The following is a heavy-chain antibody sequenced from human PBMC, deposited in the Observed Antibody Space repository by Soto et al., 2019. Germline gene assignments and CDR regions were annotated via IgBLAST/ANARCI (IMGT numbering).Heavy chain of an antibody. V-gene: IGHV4-31*03. Sequence: LSLTYTVSGGSISSGGYYWSWIRQHPGKGLEWIGYIYYSGSTYYNPSLNSRVTISVDTSKNQFSLKLSSVTAADTAVYYCARGALYFSSTSCHITPNKDFWGQGTMVTVSS. CDR2: IYYSGST. CDR3: ARGALYFSSTSCHITPNKDF. J-gene: IGHJ4*02. CDR1: GGSISSGGYY. D-gene: IGHD2-2*02.